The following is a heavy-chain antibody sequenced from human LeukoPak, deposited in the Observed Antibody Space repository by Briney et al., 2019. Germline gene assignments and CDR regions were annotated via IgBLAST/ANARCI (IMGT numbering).Heavy chain of an antibody. Sequence: PSQTLSLTCTVSGGSISSGSYYWSWIRQPAGKRLEWIGRIYTSGSTNYNPSLKSRVTISIDTSKNQFSLKLTSVTAADTAVYYCARDGGYCSGVTCYNHYYYMDVWGKGTTVTISS. V-gene: IGHV4-61*02. J-gene: IGHJ6*03. CDR2: IYTSGST. CDR3: ARDGGYCSGVTCYNHYYYMDV. D-gene: IGHD2-15*01. CDR1: GGSISSGSYY.